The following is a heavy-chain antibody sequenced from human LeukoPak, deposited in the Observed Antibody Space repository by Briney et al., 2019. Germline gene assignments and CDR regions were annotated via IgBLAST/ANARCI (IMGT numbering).Heavy chain of an antibody. CDR1: GFTFSSYG. J-gene: IGHJ4*02. V-gene: IGHV3-7*01. CDR3: ARIGYDSSSFDY. Sequence: GGSLRLSCAASGFTFSSYGMSWVRQAPGKGLEWVANIKEDGSVKYYVDSVKGRFTISRDNTKNSVYLQMNSLRAEDTAVYFCARIGYDSSSFDYWGQGTLVTVSS. D-gene: IGHD6-13*01. CDR2: IKEDGSVK.